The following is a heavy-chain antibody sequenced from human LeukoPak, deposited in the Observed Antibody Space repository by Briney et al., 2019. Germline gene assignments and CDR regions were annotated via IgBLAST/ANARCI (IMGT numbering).Heavy chain of an antibody. CDR1: GYSFTSYW. CDR3: ARRPAGTRTFDY. J-gene: IGHJ4*02. CDR2: IYGADYTT. V-gene: IGHV5-51*01. D-gene: IGHD1-7*01. Sequence: GESLKTSCKGSGYSFTSYWIGWVRLMPGRGLEWMGVIYGADYTTIYSPPFHGQITISADKSISTAYLQWTSLKASDTAMYYCARRPAGTRTFDYWGQGALVTVSS.